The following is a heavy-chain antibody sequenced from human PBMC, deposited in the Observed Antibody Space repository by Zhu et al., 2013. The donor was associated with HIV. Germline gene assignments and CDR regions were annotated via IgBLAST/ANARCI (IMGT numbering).Heavy chain of an antibody. J-gene: IGHJ4*02. CDR1: GYIFTTYY. CDR2: IDPLGGST. CDR3: ARSRLTSDSLDF. D-gene: IGHD3-22*01. V-gene: IGHV1-46*01. Sequence: VQLVQSGTEVKKPGDSLKISCKGLGYIFTTYYIHWVRQAPGQGLEWMGIIDPLGGSTNYAQKFQGRVSMTKDASSSLVYMELNSLSSDDTAVYYCARSRLTSDSLDFWGQGTLLSVSS.